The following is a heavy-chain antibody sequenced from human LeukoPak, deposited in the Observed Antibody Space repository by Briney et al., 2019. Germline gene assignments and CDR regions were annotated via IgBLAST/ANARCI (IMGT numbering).Heavy chain of an antibody. CDR1: GYTFTGYY. Sequence: ASVKVSCKASGYTFTGYYMHWVRQAPGQGLEWMGWINPNSGGTNYAQKFQGRVTMTRDTSISTAYMELSRLRSDDTAVYYCARAYLYSGSYYFDYWGQGTLVTVSS. J-gene: IGHJ4*02. CDR3: ARAYLYSGSYYFDY. D-gene: IGHD1-26*01. CDR2: INPNSGGT. V-gene: IGHV1-2*02.